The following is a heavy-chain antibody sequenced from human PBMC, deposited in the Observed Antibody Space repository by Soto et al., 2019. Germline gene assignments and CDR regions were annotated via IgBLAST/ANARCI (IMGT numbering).Heavy chain of an antibody. V-gene: IGHV3-23*01. D-gene: IGHD3-16*01. CDR1: GFTFA. CDR3: AKSAWGNYYFDY. CDR2: ISSSGGTT. J-gene: IGHJ4*02. Sequence: GGSLRLSCAASGFTFAMSWVRQAPGKGLEWVSAISSSGGTTYYADSVKGRFTISRDNSMNTLYLQMNSLRAEDTAVYSCAKSAWGNYYFDYWGQGTLVTVSS.